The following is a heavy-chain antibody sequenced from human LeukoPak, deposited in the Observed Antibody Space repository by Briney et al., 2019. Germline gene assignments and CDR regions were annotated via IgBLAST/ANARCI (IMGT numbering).Heavy chain of an antibody. J-gene: IGHJ6*02. D-gene: IGHD5-12*01. CDR2: VNPNSGGT. V-gene: IGHV1-2*06. CDR3: ARVGYSGYDYFYYGLDV. CDR1: GYTFTGYY. Sequence: ASVKVSCKASGYTFTGYYMHWVRQAPGQGLEWMGRVNPNSGGTNYAQKFQGRVTMTRDTSISTAYMELSRLRSDDTAVYYCARVGYSGYDYFYYGLDVWGQGTTVTVSS.